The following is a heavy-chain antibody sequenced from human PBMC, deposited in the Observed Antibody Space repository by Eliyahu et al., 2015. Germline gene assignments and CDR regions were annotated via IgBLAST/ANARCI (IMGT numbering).Heavy chain of an antibody. Sequence: EVQLVESGGGLIQPGGSLRLSCAASGFTVSSSYMSWVRQAPGKGLXWLSVMYNGGATYYADSVKGRFTISRDSSKNTLYLQMNSLRADDTAVYYCARDLGAYKRAFDYWGQGTLVTVSS. CDR3: ARDLGAYKRAFDY. D-gene: IGHD3-16*01. V-gene: IGHV3-53*01. J-gene: IGHJ4*02. CDR1: GFTVSSSY. CDR2: MYNGGAT.